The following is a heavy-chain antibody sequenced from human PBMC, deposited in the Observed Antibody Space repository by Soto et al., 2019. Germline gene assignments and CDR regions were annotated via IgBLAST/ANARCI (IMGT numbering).Heavy chain of an antibody. D-gene: IGHD2-15*01. J-gene: IGHJ4*02. V-gene: IGHV1-8*01. CDR1: GYTFTSYD. CDR2: MNPNSGNT. Sequence: ASVKVSCKASGYTFTSYDINWVRQATGQGLEWMGWMNPNSGNTGYAQKFQGRVTMTRNTSISTANMELSSLRSEDTAVYYCARSAPGYCSGGSCYPYWGQGTQVTVSS. CDR3: ARSAPGYCSGGSCYPY.